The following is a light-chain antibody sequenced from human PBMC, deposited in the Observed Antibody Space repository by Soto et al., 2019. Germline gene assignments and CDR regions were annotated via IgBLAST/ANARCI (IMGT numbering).Light chain of an antibody. V-gene: IGKV1-16*01. CDR1: QGISSY. CDR2: AAS. CDR3: QQYNYFWA. Sequence: DIQMTQSPSSLSASVGDRVTITFRASQGISSYLAWYQQKPGKAPKLLIYAASTLQSGVPSRFSGSGSGTEFSLTISSLQPDDFATYYCQQYNYFWAFGQGTKVDIK. J-gene: IGKJ1*01.